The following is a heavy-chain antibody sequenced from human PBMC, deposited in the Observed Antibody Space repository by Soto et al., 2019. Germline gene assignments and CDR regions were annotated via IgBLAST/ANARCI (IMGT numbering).Heavy chain of an antibody. CDR3: ARGVGSGSYYNQYNWFDP. Sequence: ASVKVSCKASGYTFTSYGISWVRQASGQGFEWMGWISAYNGNTNYAQKLQGRVTMTTDTSTSTAYMELRSLRSDDTAVYYCARGVGSGSYYNQYNWFDPWGQGTLVTVS. CDR1: GYTFTSYG. V-gene: IGHV1-18*01. D-gene: IGHD3-10*01. CDR2: ISAYNGNT. J-gene: IGHJ5*02.